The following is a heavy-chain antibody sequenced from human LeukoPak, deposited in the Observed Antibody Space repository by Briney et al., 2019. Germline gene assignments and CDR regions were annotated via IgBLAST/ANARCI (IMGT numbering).Heavy chain of an antibody. CDR1: GGPISGSIYY. V-gene: IGHV4-39*01. D-gene: IGHD1-26*01. Sequence: SETLSLTCSVSGGPISGSIYYWGWIRQPPGKGLEWIGSIYYSGNTHYNPSLKSRVTISVDTSKNQFSLKLSSVTAADGGVYYCARHGSGSYYNFFDFWGQGTLVTVSS. CDR2: IYYSGNT. CDR3: ARHGSGSYYNFFDF. J-gene: IGHJ4*02.